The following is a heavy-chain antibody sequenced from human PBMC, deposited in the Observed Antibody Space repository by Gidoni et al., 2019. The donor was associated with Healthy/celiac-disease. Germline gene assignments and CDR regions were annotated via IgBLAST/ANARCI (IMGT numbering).Heavy chain of an antibody. D-gene: IGHD6-25*01. Sequence: YDGSNKYYADSVKGRFTISRDNSKNTLYLQMNSLRAEDTAVYYCAKDQYRLAAYGMDVWGQGTTVTVSS. CDR2: YDGSNK. V-gene: IGHV3-30*18. CDR3: AKDQYRLAAYGMDV. J-gene: IGHJ6*02.